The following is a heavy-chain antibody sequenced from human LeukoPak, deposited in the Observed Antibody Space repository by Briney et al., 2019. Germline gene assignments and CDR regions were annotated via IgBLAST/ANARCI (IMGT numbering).Heavy chain of an antibody. Sequence: GGSLRLSCAASGFTFSSYAMSWARQAPGKGLEWVSAISGSGGSTYYADSVKGRFTISRDNSKNTLYLQMNSLKTEDTAVYYCTTPFDWTERDAFDIWGQGTMVTASS. D-gene: IGHD1-1*01. CDR1: GFTFSSYA. J-gene: IGHJ3*02. V-gene: IGHV3-23*01. CDR2: ISGSGGST. CDR3: TTPFDWTERDAFDI.